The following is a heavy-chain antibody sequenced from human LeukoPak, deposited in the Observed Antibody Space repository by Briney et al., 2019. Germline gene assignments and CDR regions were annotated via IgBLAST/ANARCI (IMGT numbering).Heavy chain of an antibody. CDR3: AKSGYNRFDY. D-gene: IGHD5-24*01. CDR1: GFTFSSYS. Sequence: PGGSLRLSCAASGFTFSSYSMNWVRQAPGKGLEWVSNVSGSGRGENTYYADSVKGRFTISRDNSKNTLILQMNSLRAEDTAVYYCAKSGYNRFDYWGQGILVTVSS. V-gene: IGHV3-23*01. J-gene: IGHJ4*02. CDR2: VSGSGRGENT.